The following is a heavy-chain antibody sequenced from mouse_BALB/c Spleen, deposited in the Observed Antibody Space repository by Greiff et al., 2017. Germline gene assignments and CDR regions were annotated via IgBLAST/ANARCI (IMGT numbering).Heavy chain of an antibody. CDR1: GFTFSSYG. Sequence: EVKLVESGGDLVKPGGSLKLSCAASGFTFSSYGMSWVRQTPDKRLEWVATISSGGSYTYYPDSVKGRFTISRDNAKNTLYLQMSSLKSEDTAMYYCARHNGFMNAMDYWGQGTSVTVSS. D-gene: IGHD1-1*01. V-gene: IGHV5-6*02. CDR2: ISSGGSYT. J-gene: IGHJ4*01. CDR3: ARHNGFMNAMDY.